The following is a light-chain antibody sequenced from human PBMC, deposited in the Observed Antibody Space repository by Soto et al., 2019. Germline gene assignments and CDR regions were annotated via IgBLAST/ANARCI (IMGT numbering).Light chain of an antibody. Sequence: VVSTLSPATLAVSPGERATLSCRASQTVSRNLAWYQQRPGQAPRLLIYDISNRATGVPARFSGSGSETEFTLTSRSLQSEDFAVYFCQQYNNWPSFGQGTRLE. J-gene: IGKJ5*01. CDR1: QTVSRN. V-gene: IGKV3-15*01. CDR3: QQYNNWPS. CDR2: DIS.